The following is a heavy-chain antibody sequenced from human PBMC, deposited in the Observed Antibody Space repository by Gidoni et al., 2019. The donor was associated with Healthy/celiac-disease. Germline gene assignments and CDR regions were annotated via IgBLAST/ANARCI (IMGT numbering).Heavy chain of an antibody. CDR3: ARGYGDSDY. J-gene: IGHJ4*02. CDR2: ISYDGSNK. V-gene: IGHV3-30*03. Sequence: QVQLVESGGGVVQPGRSLRLSCAASGFTFSSYGMHWVRQAPGKGLEWVAVISYDGSNKYYADSVKGRFTISRDNSKNTLYLQMNSLRAEDTAVYYCARGYGDSDYWGQGTLVTVSS. D-gene: IGHD4-17*01. CDR1: GFTFSSYG.